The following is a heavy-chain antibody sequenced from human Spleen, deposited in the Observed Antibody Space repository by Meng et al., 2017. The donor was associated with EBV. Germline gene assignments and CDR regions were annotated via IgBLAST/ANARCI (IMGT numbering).Heavy chain of an antibody. Sequence: ELQGSGLGLVRPSQPLSLTCTVSGDSITSGGYSWTWIRQTPGKGLEWIGNIYHSGTTYYNPSLKSRVTLSVDTSANQFSLKLTSLTAADTAVYYCARDQPGWFDPWGQGTLVTVSS. CDR2: IYHSGTT. J-gene: IGHJ5*02. CDR1: GDSITSGGYS. D-gene: IGHD1-14*01. V-gene: IGHV4-30-2*01. CDR3: ARDQPGWFDP.